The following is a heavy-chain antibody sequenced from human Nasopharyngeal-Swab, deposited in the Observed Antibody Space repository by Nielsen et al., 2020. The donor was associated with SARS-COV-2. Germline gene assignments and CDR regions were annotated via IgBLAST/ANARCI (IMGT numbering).Heavy chain of an antibody. J-gene: IGHJ3*02. CDR2: INHSGST. Sequence: SQTLSLTCAVYGGSFSGYYWSWIRQPPGKGLEWIGEINHSGSTNYNPSLKSRVTISVDTSKNQFSLKLSSVTAADTAVYYCARAVRWFGELLLGRIHAFDIWGQGTMVTVSS. V-gene: IGHV4-34*01. CDR3: ARAVRWFGELLLGRIHAFDI. CDR1: GGSFSGYY. D-gene: IGHD3-10*01.